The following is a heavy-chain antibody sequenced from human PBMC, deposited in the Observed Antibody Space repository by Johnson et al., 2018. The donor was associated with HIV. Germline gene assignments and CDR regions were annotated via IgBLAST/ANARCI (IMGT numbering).Heavy chain of an antibody. CDR2: ISWNSGSI. Sequence: VQLVESGGGLVQPGRSLRLSCAASGFTFDDYAMHWVRQAPGKGLEWVSGISWNSGSIGYADSVKGRFTISRDNAKNSLYLQMNSLRAEDTAVYYCARPHIVVVTAGYAFDIWGQGTMVIVSS. V-gene: IGHV3-9*01. CDR3: ARPHIVVVTAGYAFDI. D-gene: IGHD2-21*02. CDR1: GFTFDDYA. J-gene: IGHJ3*02.